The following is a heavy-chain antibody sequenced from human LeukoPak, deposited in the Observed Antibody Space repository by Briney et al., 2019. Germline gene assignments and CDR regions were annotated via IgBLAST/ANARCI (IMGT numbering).Heavy chain of an antibody. CDR3: AKATCSGATCARFDY. D-gene: IGHD2-15*01. V-gene: IGHV3-23*01. J-gene: IGHJ4*02. CDR1: GFTFSSYA. Sequence: PGGLLRLSCAASGFTFSSYAMSWVRQAPGKGLEWVSAISGSGGSTYYADSVKGRFTISRDNSKNTLYLQMNSLRAEDTAVYYCAKATCSGATCARFDYWGQGTLVTVSS. CDR2: ISGSGGST.